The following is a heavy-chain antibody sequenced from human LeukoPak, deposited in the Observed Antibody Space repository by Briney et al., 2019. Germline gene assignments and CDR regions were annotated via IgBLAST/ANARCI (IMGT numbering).Heavy chain of an antibody. CDR3: ARDSRQPPALGTYYDILTGRWFDP. Sequence: GASVKVSCKASGYTFTSYYMHWVRQAPGQGLEWMGIINPSGGSTSYAQKFQGRVTMTRDTSTSTVYMELRSLRSDDTAVYYCARDSRQPPALGTYYDILTGRWFDPWGQGTLVTVSS. CDR1: GYTFTSYY. D-gene: IGHD3-9*01. J-gene: IGHJ5*02. V-gene: IGHV1-46*01. CDR2: INPSGGST.